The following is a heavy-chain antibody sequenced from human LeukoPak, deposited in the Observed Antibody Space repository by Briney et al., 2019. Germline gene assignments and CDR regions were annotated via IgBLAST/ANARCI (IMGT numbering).Heavy chain of an antibody. D-gene: IGHD7-27*01. Sequence: SETLFLTCAVYGGTFRGYYWSWIRQPPGKGLVWIGEIHYTGATSYKPSLKSRVTISGDPSKNQVSLRVYSVTAADTAVYYCARGVLGPYYFDLWGRGTLVTVSS. J-gene: IGHJ2*01. CDR2: IHYTGAT. CDR3: ARGVLGPYYFDL. CDR1: GGTFRGYY. V-gene: IGHV4-34*01.